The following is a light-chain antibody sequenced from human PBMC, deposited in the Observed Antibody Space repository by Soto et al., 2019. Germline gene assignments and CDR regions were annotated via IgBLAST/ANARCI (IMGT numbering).Light chain of an antibody. Sequence: QSALTQPASVSGSPGQSITISCTGTSSDVGSYNLVSWYQHHPDKAPKLIIYEVSARPSGVSNRFSGSKSGNTASLTISGLQAEDESDYYCCSYAGSYSFWAFGGGTKLTVL. CDR2: EVS. V-gene: IGLV2-23*02. CDR1: SSDVGSYNL. CDR3: CSYAGSYSFWA. J-gene: IGLJ2*01.